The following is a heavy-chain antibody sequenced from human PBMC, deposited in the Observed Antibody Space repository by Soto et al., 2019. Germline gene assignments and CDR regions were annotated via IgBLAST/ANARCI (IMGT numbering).Heavy chain of an antibody. Sequence: SETLSLTCTVSGGSISSYYWSWIRQPPGKGLEWIGYIYYSGNTNYNPSLKSRVTISIDTSKNQFSLKLTSVTAEDTAVYYCATSYGNTWYTYWGQGTQVTVSS. CDR2: IYYSGNT. CDR3: ATSYGNTWYTY. V-gene: IGHV4-59*08. J-gene: IGHJ4*02. CDR1: GGSISSYY. D-gene: IGHD6-13*01.